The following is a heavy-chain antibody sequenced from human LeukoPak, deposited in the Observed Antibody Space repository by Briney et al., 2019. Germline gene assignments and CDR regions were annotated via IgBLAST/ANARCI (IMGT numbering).Heavy chain of an antibody. Sequence: SETLSLTCAVYGGSFSGYYWSWIRQPPGKGLEWIGEINHSGSTNYNPSLKSRVTISVDTSKNQFSLKLSSVTAADTAVYYCARLTTVGYYFDYWGQGTLVTVSS. V-gene: IGHV4-34*01. CDR1: GGSFSGYY. D-gene: IGHD4-23*01. CDR2: INHSGST. CDR3: ARLTTVGYYFDY. J-gene: IGHJ4*02.